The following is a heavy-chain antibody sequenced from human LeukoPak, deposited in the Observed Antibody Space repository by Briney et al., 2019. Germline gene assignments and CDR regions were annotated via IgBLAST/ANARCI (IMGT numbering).Heavy chain of an antibody. CDR1: GGSISSYY. V-gene: IGHV4-59*08. J-gene: IGHJ3*02. CDR2: IYYSGST. Sequence: SETLSLTCTVSGGSISSYYWSWIRQPPGKGLEWIGYIYYSGSTNYNPSLKSRVTISVDTSKNQFSLKLSSVTAADTAVYYYARMLLRYFDWSYTPDAFDIWGQGTMVTVSS. CDR3: ARMLLRYFDWSYTPDAFDI. D-gene: IGHD3-9*01.